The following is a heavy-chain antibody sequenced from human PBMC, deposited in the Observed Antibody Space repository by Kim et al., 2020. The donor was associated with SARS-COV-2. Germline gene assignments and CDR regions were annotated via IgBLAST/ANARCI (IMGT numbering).Heavy chain of an antibody. D-gene: IGHD3-22*01. Sequence: SETLSLTCAVYGGSFSGYYWSWIRQPPGKGLEWIGEINHSGSTNYNPSLKSRVTISVDTSKNQFSLKLSSVTAADTAVYYCANLEAHYYDSSGYWDYWGQGTLVTVSS. J-gene: IGHJ4*02. CDR3: ANLEAHYYDSSGYWDY. CDR2: INHSGST. V-gene: IGHV4-34*01. CDR1: GGSFSGYY.